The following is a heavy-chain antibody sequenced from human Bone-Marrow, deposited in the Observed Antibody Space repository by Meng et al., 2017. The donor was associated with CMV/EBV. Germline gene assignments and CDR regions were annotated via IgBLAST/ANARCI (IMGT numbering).Heavy chain of an antibody. CDR1: GFTFSDYY. CDR3: ARSRPAEAFDI. J-gene: IGHJ3*02. Sequence: GESLKISCAASGFTFSDYYMSWIRQAPGKGLEWVSYISSSGSTIYYADSVKGRFTISRDNAKNSLYLQMNSLRAEDTAVYYCARSRPAEAFDIWGQGTMVTVAS. CDR2: ISSSGSTI. V-gene: IGHV3-11*04.